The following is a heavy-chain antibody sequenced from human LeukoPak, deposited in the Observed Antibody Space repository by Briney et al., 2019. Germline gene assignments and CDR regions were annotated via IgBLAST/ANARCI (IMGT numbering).Heavy chain of an antibody. D-gene: IGHD2-15*01. V-gene: IGHV1-69*04. CDR1: GGTFSSYA. Sequence: GASVKVSCKASGGTFSSYAISWVRQAPGQGLEWMGRIIPILGIANYAQKFQGRVTITADKSTSTAYMELSSLRSEDTAVYYCAREGGGWGGAFDIWGQGTMVTVSS. CDR2: IIPILGIA. J-gene: IGHJ3*02. CDR3: AREGGGWGGAFDI.